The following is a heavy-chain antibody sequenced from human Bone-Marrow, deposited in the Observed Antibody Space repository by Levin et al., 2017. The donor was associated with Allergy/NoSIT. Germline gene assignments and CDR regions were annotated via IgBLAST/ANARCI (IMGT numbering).Heavy chain of an antibody. Sequence: SETLSLTCGVFGGSVNGYYWNWIRHSPGKGLEWIGEINDSGSPNYNPSFKSRVTILGDTSKNQFFLNLTSATAADTAVYYCSRGTPSRYWGPGTLVTVSS. J-gene: IGHJ4*02. CDR3: SRGTPSRY. CDR1: GGSVNGYY. V-gene: IGHV4-34*01. CDR2: INDSGSP.